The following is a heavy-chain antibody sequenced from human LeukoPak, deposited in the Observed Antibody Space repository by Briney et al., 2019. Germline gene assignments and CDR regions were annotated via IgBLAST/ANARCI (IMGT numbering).Heavy chain of an antibody. D-gene: IGHD2-2*02. CDR1: GGYISSGGYY. CDR3: ARRYCSTSCYTGSYFDY. V-gene: IGHV4-31*03. CDR2: IYYSGST. Sequence: SETLSLTCTVSGGYISSGGYYWSWIRQHPGKGLEWIGYIYYSGSTYYNPSLKSRVTISVDTSKNQFSLKLSSVTAADTAVYYCARRYCSTSCYTGSYFDYWGQGTLVTVSS. J-gene: IGHJ4*02.